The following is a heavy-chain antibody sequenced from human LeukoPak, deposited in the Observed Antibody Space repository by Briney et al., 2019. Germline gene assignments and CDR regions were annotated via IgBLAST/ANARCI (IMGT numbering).Heavy chain of an antibody. CDR3: ARDLAFNYFDY. Sequence: PGGSLRLSCAASGFTFSTYTLNWVRQAPGKGLEWVSSISSSSSYIYYADSVKGRFTISRDNAKNSLYLQMNSLRAEDTAVYYCARDLAFNYFDYWGQGTLVTVSS. J-gene: IGHJ4*02. V-gene: IGHV3-21*01. CDR2: ISSSSSYI. CDR1: GFTFSTYT.